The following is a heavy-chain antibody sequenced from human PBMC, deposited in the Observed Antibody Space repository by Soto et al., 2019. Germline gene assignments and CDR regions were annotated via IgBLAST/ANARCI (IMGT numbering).Heavy chain of an antibody. Sequence: GSVKVSFKASGFLFTGYYIHLVRQAPGQGLEWMGWIKSNDGDPKYAQKFQDRVTMTRDTSMNTVYMEISRLRSDDTAVYYCARDQRIHGEPPFDYWGQGTLVTVSS. D-gene: IGHD2-21*01. CDR1: GFLFTGYY. V-gene: IGHV1-2*02. CDR3: ARDQRIHGEPPFDY. CDR2: IKSNDGDP. J-gene: IGHJ4*02.